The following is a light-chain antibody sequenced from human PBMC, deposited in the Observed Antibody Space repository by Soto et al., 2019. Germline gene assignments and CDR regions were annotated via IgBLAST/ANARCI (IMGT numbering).Light chain of an antibody. J-gene: IGLJ1*01. CDR1: SSNIENNY. CDR3: GTWDSSMTAYV. V-gene: IGLV1-51*02. Sequence: QSVRTRPASVSAAPGQKVTISCSGSSSNIENNYVSWYQQLPGTAPKLLIYEDNKRPSGIPDRFSGSKSGTSATLGITGLQTGDEADYYCGTWDSSMTAYVFGSGTKVTVL. CDR2: EDN.